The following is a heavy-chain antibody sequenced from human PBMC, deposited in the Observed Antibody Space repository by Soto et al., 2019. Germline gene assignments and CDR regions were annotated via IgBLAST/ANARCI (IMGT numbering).Heavy chain of an antibody. D-gene: IGHD3-16*01. CDR1: GFSFSNAW. V-gene: IGHV3-15*01. J-gene: IGHJ4*02. CDR3: TAHLGEFFPLDY. Sequence: EVQLVESGGDFVKPGGSLRVSCAVSGFSFSNAWKSWVRQAPGKGLEWVGRIKSRADGGTTDYTAPVKGRFTISRDDSKNTVFLQMNSLKTEDTAVYYCTAHLGEFFPLDYWGQGTLVTVSS. CDR2: IKSRADGGTT.